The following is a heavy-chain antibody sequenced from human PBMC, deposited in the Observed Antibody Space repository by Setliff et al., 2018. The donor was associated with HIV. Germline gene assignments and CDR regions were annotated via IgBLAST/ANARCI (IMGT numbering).Heavy chain of an antibody. CDR1: GFTFSDCS. CDR3: TRELNGHTSSHYYFGLDV. V-gene: IGHV3-48*01. Sequence: PGGSLRLSCAASGFTFSDCSIHWVRQASGKGLEWISYITSTGSTIFYADSVKGRFTISRENAKSSLYLQMNNVRAGDTAVYYCTRELNGHTSSHYYFGLDVWGQGTTVTVSS. D-gene: IGHD6-6*01. CDR2: ITSTGSTI. J-gene: IGHJ6*02.